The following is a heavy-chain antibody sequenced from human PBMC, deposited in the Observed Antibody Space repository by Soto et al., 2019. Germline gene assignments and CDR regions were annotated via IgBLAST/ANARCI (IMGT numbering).Heavy chain of an antibody. Sequence: AAVKVSCKASGYTFTSYYMHWVRQAPGQGLEWMGIINPIGGSTNYAQKFQGRVSMTRDTSTSTVYMELSSLRSEDTAVYYCPLGDYYGMDVWGQGTTVTSP. CDR1: GYTFTSYY. J-gene: IGHJ6*02. V-gene: IGHV1-46*03. CDR2: INPIGGST. D-gene: IGHD4-17*01. CDR3: PLGDYYGMDV.